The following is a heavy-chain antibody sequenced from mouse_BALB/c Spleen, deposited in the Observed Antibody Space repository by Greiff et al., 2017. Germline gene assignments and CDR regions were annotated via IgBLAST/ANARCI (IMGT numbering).Heavy chain of an antibody. CDR3: ARGRTTMITFDY. V-gene: IGHV5-4*02. CDR2: ISDGGSYT. Sequence: EVQGVESGGGLVKPGGSLKLSCAASGFTFSDYYMYWVRQTPEKRLEWVATISDGGSYTYYPDSVKGRFTISRDNAKNNLYLQMSSLRSEDTAMYYCARGRTTMITFDYWGQGTTLTVSS. D-gene: IGHD2-4*01. CDR1: GFTFSDYY. J-gene: IGHJ2*01.